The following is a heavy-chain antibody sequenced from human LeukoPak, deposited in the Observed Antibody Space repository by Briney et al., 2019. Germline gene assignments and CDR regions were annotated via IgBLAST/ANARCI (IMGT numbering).Heavy chain of an antibody. CDR1: GGSISSDN. D-gene: IGHD6-13*01. CDR2: IYTSGST. J-gene: IGHJ6*03. V-gene: IGHV4-4*02. Sequence: SETLSLTCAVSGGSISSDNWWSWVRQPPGKGLEWIGRIYTSGSTNYNPSLKSRVTMSVDTSKNQFSLKLSSVTAADTAVYYCARIYSRSGLVYYYMDVWGKGTTVTVSS. CDR3: ARIYSRSGLVYYYMDV.